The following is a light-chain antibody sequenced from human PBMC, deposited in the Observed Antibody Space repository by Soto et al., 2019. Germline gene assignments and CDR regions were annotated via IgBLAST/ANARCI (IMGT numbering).Light chain of an antibody. J-gene: IGKJ1*01. CDR1: QTIGSY. CDR3: QQSYNTPLT. V-gene: IGKV1-39*01. Sequence: IEVTQSPSSLAASLGDRVTITCRASQTIGSYVNRHRQKSGAAPDLLSDDASTLQSGVPSRFRGGASGTDFTLTISSLQLDDFATYYCQQSYNTPLTFGQGTKVDIK. CDR2: DAS.